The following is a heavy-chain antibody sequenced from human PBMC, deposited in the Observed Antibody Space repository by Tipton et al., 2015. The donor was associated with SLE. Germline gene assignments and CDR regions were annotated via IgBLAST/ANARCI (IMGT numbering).Heavy chain of an antibody. CDR2: VFDTGYT. J-gene: IGHJ4*02. V-gene: IGHV4-59*08. D-gene: IGHD6-25*01. Sequence: TLSLTCIVSGGSITNYYWSWIRQPPGKRLEWIGSVFDTGYTAYNPSLEGRMSISVDTSNNEFSLKLSSVTAADTAVYFCARQDLGRAATLTFDIWGLGTLVTVSS. CDR3: ARQDLGRAATLTFDI. CDR1: GGSITNYY.